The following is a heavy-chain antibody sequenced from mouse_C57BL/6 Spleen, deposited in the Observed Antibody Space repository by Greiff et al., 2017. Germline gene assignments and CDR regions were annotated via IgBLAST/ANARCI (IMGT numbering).Heavy chain of an antibody. D-gene: IGHD3-2*02. CDR1: GYTFTSYW. Sequence: QVQLQQPGAELVKPGASVKLSCKASGYTFTSYWMQWVKQRPGQGLEWIGEIDPSDSYTNYNQKFTGKATLTVDTSSSSAYMQLSSLTAEDSAVYYAARGGAAQVPDYWGQGTTLTVSS. J-gene: IGHJ2*01. V-gene: IGHV1-50*01. CDR3: ARGGAAQVPDY. CDR2: IDPSDSYT.